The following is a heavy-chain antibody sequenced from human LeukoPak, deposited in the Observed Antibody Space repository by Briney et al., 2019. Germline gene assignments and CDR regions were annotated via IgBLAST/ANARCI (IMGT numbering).Heavy chain of an antibody. CDR2: IYHTGST. CDR3: ARGTHYDLFADYYFFDY. V-gene: IGHV4-59*01. D-gene: IGHD3-9*01. Sequence: PSETLSLTCTVFGGSISNYYWSWIRQPPGKGLEWIGYIYHTGSTSYNPSLTSRVIISIDTSKNQLSLNLSSLTAADTAVYFCARGTHYDLFADYYFFDYWGPGTLVTVSS. CDR1: GGSISNYY. J-gene: IGHJ4*02.